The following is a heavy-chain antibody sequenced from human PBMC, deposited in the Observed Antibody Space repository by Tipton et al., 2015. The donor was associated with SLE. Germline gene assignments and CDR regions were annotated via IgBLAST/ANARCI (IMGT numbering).Heavy chain of an antibody. CDR1: GGSMNFLY. V-gene: IGHV4-59*11. CDR2: IYDTGYT. CDR3: TRVPRYNWNYIAD. J-gene: IGHJ4*02. Sequence: GLVKPSETLSLTCSVSGGSMNFLYWSWIRQPPGKGLEFIGLIYDTGYTNYNPSLKSRVTISVDTSKNQFSLKLTSVTAADTAVYHCTRVPRYNWNYIADWGQGTLVSVSS. D-gene: IGHD1-7*01.